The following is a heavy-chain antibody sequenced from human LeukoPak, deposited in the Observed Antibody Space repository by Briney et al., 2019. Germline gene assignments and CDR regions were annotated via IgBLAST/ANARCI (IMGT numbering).Heavy chain of an antibody. V-gene: IGHV4-61*08. Sequence: SETLSLTCTVSGGSVSSGGYYWNWIRQPPGKGPEWIGYIYYTGSANYNPSLKSRVTISGDTSKNQFSLNLTSVTAADTAVYYCARCTGVVRGLDYWGQGTLVTVSS. CDR3: ARCTGVVRGLDY. J-gene: IGHJ4*02. CDR2: IYYTGSA. CDR1: GGSVSSGGYY. D-gene: IGHD2-21*01.